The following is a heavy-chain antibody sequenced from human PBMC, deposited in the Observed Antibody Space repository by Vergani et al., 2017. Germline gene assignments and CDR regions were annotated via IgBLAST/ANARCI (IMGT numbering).Heavy chain of an antibody. V-gene: IGHV3-74*02. Sequence: EVRLLESGGGLVQPGGSLRLSCAASGFTFNSYWMHWVRQAPGKGLVWVSRINPDGRSTSYADSVKGRFTISRDNAKNTLFLQMNSLRDEDTAVYYCVRVLRDWSSGPLDYWGQGTLVTVSS. CDR1: GFTFNSYW. CDR3: VRVLRDWSSGPLDY. D-gene: IGHD6-19*01. CDR2: INPDGRST. J-gene: IGHJ4*02.